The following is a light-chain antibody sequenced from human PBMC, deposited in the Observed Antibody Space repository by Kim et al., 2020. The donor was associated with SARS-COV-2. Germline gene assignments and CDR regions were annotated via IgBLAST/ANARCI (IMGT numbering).Light chain of an antibody. CDR1: QSLVFSDGKTY. CDR2: KVS. CDR3: MYGTHWPPSFT. V-gene: IGKV2-30*01. Sequence: DVIMTQSPLSLPVTLGQPASISCRSSQSLVFSDGKTYLNWFRQRPGQSPRRLIYKVSNRDSGVPDRFSGSGSGTDCTLKISRVEAEDVGVYYCMYGTHWPPSFTFGGGTKVDIK. J-gene: IGKJ4*01.